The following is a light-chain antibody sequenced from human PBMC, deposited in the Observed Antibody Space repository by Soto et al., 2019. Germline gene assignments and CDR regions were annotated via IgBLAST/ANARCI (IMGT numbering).Light chain of an antibody. CDR2: HAS. Sequence: DIQMTQSPSTLSGSVGDRVTITCRASQTISSWLAWYQQKPGTAPKVLIYHASNLQSGVPSRFSGSGSGTDFTLTISRLEPEDFALYYCQQYGSSPWTFGQGTKVDIK. V-gene: IGKV1-5*01. CDR3: QQYGSSPWT. CDR1: QTISSW. J-gene: IGKJ1*01.